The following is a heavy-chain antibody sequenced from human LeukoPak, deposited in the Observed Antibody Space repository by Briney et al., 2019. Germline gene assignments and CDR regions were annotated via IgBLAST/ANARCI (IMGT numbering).Heavy chain of an antibody. CDR1: GFTFSNYG. CDR2: MSYDGSNK. CDR3: AKDWGTTGTTRGPVDY. V-gene: IGHV3-30*18. Sequence: GGSLRLSCAASGFTFSNYGMHWVCQAPGKGLEWVAVMSYDGSNKYYADSVEGRFTISRDNSKNTLYLQMNSLRAEDTAVYYCAKDWGTTGTTRGPVDYWGQGTLVTVSS. D-gene: IGHD1-1*01. J-gene: IGHJ4*02.